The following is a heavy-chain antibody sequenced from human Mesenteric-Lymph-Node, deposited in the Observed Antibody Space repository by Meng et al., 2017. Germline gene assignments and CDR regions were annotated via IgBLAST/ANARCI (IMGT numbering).Heavy chain of an antibody. CDR2: ISSSNYI. J-gene: IGHJ4*02. CDR3: ARDTPGLLFDY. V-gene: IGHV3-21*01. D-gene: IGHD5-18*01. Sequence: EVQLVESGGGLVKPGGSMRLSCAASGFTFRSYTMNWVRRAPGKGLEWVSSISSSNYIYSADSVKGRFTISRDNAKNSLYLQMNSLRAEDTAVYYCARDTPGLLFDYWGQGTLVTVSS. CDR1: GFTFRSYT.